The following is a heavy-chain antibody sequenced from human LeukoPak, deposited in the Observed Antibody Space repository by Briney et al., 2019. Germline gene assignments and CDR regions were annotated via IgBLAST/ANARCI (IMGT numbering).Heavy chain of an antibody. J-gene: IGHJ4*02. CDR3: ARDTAAIAVAGTLNY. Sequence: ASVKVSCKASGYTFTSYGISWVRQAPGQGLEWMGWISAYNGNTNYAQKLQGRVTMTTDTSTSTAYMELRSLRSDDTAVCYCARDTAAIAVAGTLNYWGQGTLVTVSS. CDR2: ISAYNGNT. CDR1: GYTFTSYG. V-gene: IGHV1-18*01. D-gene: IGHD6-19*01.